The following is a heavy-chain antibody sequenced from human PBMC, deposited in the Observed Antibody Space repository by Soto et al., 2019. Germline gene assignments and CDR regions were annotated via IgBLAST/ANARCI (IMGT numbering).Heavy chain of an antibody. CDR2: INPSGGST. V-gene: IGHV1-46*01. CDR1: GYTFTSYY. D-gene: IGHD5-12*01. J-gene: IGHJ4*02. CDR3: ARVSPHPKRWLQPFDY. Sequence: ASVKVSCKASGYTFTSYYMHWVRQAPGQGLEWMGIINPSGGSTSYAQKFQGRVTMTRDTSTSTVYMELSSLRSEDTAVHYCARVSPHPKRWLQPFDYWGQGTLVTVSS.